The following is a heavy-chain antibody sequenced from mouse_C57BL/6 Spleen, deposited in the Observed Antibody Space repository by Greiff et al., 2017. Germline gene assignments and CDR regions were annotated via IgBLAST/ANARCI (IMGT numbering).Heavy chain of an antibody. D-gene: IGHD1-1*01. J-gene: IGHJ2*01. Sequence: QVQLKQSGPGLVQPSQSLSITCTVSGFSLTSYGVHWVRQSPGKGLEWLGVIGSGGSTDYNAAFISRLSISKDNSKSQVFFKMNSLQADDTAIYYCARNYYGSGYFDYWGQGTTLTVSS. CDR1: GFSLTSYG. V-gene: IGHV2-2*01. CDR3: ARNYYGSGYFDY. CDR2: IGSGGST.